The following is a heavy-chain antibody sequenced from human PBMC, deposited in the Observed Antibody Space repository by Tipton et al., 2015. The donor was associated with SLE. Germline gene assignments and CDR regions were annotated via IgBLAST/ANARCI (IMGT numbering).Heavy chain of an antibody. D-gene: IGHD3-10*01. CDR3: ARAEYSFDY. V-gene: IGHV4-39*07. CDR1: GGSISSRSYY. Sequence: LRLSCSVSGGSISSRSYYWGWIRQPPEMGLEWIGSIYYSGSTFHNPSLKSRLTISVDTSKNQFSLKLSSVTAADTAVYYCARAEYSFDYWGQGALVTVSS. CDR2: IYYSGST. J-gene: IGHJ4*02.